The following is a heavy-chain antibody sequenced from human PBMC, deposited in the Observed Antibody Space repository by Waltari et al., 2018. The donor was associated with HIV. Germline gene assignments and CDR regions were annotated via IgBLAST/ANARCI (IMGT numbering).Heavy chain of an antibody. CDR3: AKDKAAARAFDI. Sequence: EVQLLESGGGLVQPGGSLRISCVASGFTFTNYAMNWVRLAPGTGLEWVSAISGSGTKTYDADSVKGRFTISRDNSENTVYLQMNSLRVEDTAIYYCAKDKAAARAFDIWGQGTMVTVSS. CDR1: GFTFTNYA. D-gene: IGHD6-13*01. CDR2: ISGSGTKT. V-gene: IGHV3-23*01. J-gene: IGHJ3*02.